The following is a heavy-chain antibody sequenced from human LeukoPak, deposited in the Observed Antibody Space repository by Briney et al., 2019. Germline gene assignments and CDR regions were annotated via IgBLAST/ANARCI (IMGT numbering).Heavy chain of an antibody. Sequence: GESLKISCKGSGYSFTSYWIGWVRQTPGKGLEWMGIIYPGDSDTRYSPSFPGQVTISADKSISTAYLQWSSLKASDTAMYYCARLALLESSYFDYWGQGTLVTVSS. CDR1: GYSFTSYW. J-gene: IGHJ4*02. CDR2: IYPGDSDT. D-gene: IGHD1-1*01. CDR3: ARLALLESSYFDY. V-gene: IGHV5-51*01.